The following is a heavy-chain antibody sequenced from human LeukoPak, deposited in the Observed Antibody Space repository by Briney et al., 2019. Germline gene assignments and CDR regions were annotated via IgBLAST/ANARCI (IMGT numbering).Heavy chain of an antibody. V-gene: IGHV3-15*01. CDR1: GFTFSNAW. J-gene: IGHJ4*02. CDR2: IRSKTDGKIT. D-gene: IGHD3-10*01. Sequence: GGSLRLSCAASGFTFSNAWMSWVRQAPGKGLEWVGRIRSKTDGKITDYAAPVKGRFTISRDDSKNTLYLQMNSLKSEDSAVYYCTTGPMVRGVLLDYWGQGTLLTVSS. CDR3: TTGPMVRGVLLDY.